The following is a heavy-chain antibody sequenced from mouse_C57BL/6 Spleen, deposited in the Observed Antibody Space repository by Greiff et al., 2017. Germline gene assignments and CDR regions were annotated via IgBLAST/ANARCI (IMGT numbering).Heavy chain of an antibody. CDR1: GFNIKDYY. D-gene: IGHD1-1*01. V-gene: IGHV14-1*01. Sequence: EVKLVESGAELVRPGASVKLSCTASGFNIKDYYMHWVKQRPEQGLEWIGRIDPEDGDTEYAQKFQGKATLTVDTSSNTAYLQLSSLTSEDTAVYDGTAAPPITTVDYFAYWGQGTTLTVSS. CDR2: IDPEDGDT. J-gene: IGHJ2*01. CDR3: TAAPPITTVDYFAY.